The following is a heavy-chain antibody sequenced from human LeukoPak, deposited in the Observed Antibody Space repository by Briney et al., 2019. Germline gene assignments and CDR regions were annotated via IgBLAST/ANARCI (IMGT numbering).Heavy chain of an antibody. Sequence: ASVKVSCKASGYTFTNYYIHWVRQAPGQGLEWMGIINASGGSTSYAQKFQGRVTMTRDTSISTAYMELSRLRSDDTAVYYCAREKYYASGSIYNRIDYWGQGTLVTVSS. D-gene: IGHD3-10*01. J-gene: IGHJ4*02. CDR2: INASGGST. CDR3: AREKYYASGSIYNRIDY. CDR1: GYTFTNYY. V-gene: IGHV1-46*01.